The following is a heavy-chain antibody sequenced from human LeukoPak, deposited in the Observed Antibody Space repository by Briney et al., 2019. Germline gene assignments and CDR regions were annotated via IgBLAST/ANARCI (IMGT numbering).Heavy chain of an antibody. Sequence: PSQTLSLTCTVSGGSISSGGYYWSWIRQHPGKGLEGIGYICYSGSTFYNRSLKSRVTISGDKSKNQVSLKRSYVTAAGTAGYYSARASPRCRPDDYWGQGTLVTVSS. CDR3: ARASPRCRPDDY. J-gene: IGHJ4*02. CDR1: GGSISSGGYY. V-gene: IGHV4-31*03. CDR2: ICYSGST.